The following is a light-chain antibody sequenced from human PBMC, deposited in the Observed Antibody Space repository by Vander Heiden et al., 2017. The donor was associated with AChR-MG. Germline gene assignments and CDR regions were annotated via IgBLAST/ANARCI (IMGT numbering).Light chain of an antibody. J-gene: IGLJ1*01. CDR3: SSYAGSYYV. CDR2: DVS. V-gene: IGLV2-8*01. CDR1: SSDVGGYNY. Sequence: QSALTQPPSASGSPGQSVTISCTGTSSDVGGYNYVSWYQQHPGKAPKRRIYDVSKRPSGVPDRFSGSKSGNTASLTVSGLQAEDEADYYCSSYAGSYYVFGTGTKVTV.